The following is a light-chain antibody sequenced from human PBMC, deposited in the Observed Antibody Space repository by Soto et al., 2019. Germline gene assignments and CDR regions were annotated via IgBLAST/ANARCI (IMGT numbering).Light chain of an antibody. V-gene: IGLV1-44*01. CDR1: SSNIGNNY. CDR2: SNN. Sequence: QSVLTQPPSVSAAPGQKVTISCSGSSSNIGNNYVSWYQQLPGTAPKLLIHSNNQRPSGVPDRFSGSKSGTSASLAISGLQSEDEADYSCAAWDDSLNGVVFGGGTKLTVL. J-gene: IGLJ2*01. CDR3: AAWDDSLNGVV.